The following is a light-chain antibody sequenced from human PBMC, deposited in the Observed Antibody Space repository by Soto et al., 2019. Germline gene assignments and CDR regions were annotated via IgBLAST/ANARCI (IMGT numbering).Light chain of an antibody. CDR3: SSFAATHTYI. CDR1: SIDVGDSDF. Sequence: QSALTQPRSVSGSPGPSVTISCTGTSIDVGDSDFVSWYQQHPGKAPQLMIYVVTKRPSGVPDRFSGSKSVNTASLTISGLQDEDEADYYCSSFAATHTYIFGTGTKVTVL. V-gene: IGLV2-11*01. CDR2: VVT. J-gene: IGLJ1*01.